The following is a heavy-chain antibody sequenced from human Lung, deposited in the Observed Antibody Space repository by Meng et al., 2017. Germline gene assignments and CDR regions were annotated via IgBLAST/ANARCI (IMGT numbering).Heavy chain of an antibody. CDR3: ARGPTTMAHDFDY. CDR2: INHSGST. J-gene: IGHJ4*02. Sequence: QVQLQQWGAGLFKPSETLSLTFVVSGGSFSDYYWSWIRQPPGKGLEWIGEINHSGSTNYNPSLESRATISVDTSQNNLSLKLSSVTAADSAVYYCARGPTTMAHDFDYWGQGTLVTVSS. D-gene: IGHD4-11*01. V-gene: IGHV4-34*01. CDR1: GGSFSDYY.